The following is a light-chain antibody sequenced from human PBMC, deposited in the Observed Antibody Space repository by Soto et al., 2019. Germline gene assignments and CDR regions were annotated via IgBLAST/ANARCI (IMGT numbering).Light chain of an antibody. CDR1: QSITRY. Sequence: DIQMTQSPSSLSASVGDRVTITCRASQSITRYLNWYQQKPGRAPKLLIYTTSSLQSGVPSRFSGSGSGTDFTLSISSLQPEDFATYSYQQYYTLPSFGPGTEVDV. V-gene: IGKV1-39*01. J-gene: IGKJ3*01. CDR3: QQYYTLPS. CDR2: TTS.